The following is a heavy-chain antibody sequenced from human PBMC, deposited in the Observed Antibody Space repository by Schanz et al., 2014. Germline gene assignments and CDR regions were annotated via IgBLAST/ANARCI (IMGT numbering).Heavy chain of an antibody. CDR3: ARTASHDVWRGYIPHYAFDL. CDR1: GYTFTNHY. J-gene: IGHJ4*02. D-gene: IGHD3-3*01. V-gene: IGHV1-2*06. Sequence: QLVQSGSEFRKPGASVKVSCKASGYTFTNHYLHWVRQAPGQGLEWMGRISPSSGGTNYAQNFQGRVTMTKDTSINTVYMELSTLTSDDTAVFYCARTASHDVWRGYIPHYAFDLWGQGTLVTVSS. CDR2: ISPSSGGT.